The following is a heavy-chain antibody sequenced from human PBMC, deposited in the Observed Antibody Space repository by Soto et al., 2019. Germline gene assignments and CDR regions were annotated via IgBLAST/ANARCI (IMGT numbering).Heavy chain of an antibody. Sequence: GGSLRLSCAASGFTVSSNYMSWVRQAPGKGLEWVSVIYSGGSTYYADSVKGRFTISRHNSKNTLYLQVNSLRAEDTAVYYCARDGEMYYDILTGSTHYGMDVWGQGTTVTVSS. CDR2: IYSGGST. CDR3: ARDGEMYYDILTGSTHYGMDV. J-gene: IGHJ6*02. V-gene: IGHV3-53*04. D-gene: IGHD3-9*01. CDR1: GFTVSSNY.